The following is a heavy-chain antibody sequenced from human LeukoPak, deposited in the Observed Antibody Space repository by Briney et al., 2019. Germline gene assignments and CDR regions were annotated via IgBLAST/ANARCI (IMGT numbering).Heavy chain of an antibody. CDR1: GGSISSGSYY. J-gene: IGHJ2*01. D-gene: IGHD3-9*01. CDR2: IYTSGST. CDR3: ARGSLFDWGHFDL. V-gene: IGHV4-61*02. Sequence: PSETLSLTCTVSGGSISSGSYYWSWIRQPAGKGLEWIGRIYTSGSTNYNPSLKSRVTISVDTSKNQFSLKLSSVTAADTAVYYCARGSLFDWGHFDLWGRGTLVTVSS.